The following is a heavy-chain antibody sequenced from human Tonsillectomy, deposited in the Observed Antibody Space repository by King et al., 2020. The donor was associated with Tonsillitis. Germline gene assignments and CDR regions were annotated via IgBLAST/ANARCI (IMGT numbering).Heavy chain of an antibody. CDR2: INHSGST. CDR1: GGSFSGYY. CDR3: ARGRENSRQLVQFDY. Sequence: VQLQQWGAGLLKPSETLSLTCAVYGGSFSGYYWSWIRQPPGKGLEWIGEINHSGSTNYNPSLKSRVTVSVDTSKNQFSLKLSSVTAADTAVYYCARGRENSRQLVQFDYWGQGTLVTVSS. V-gene: IGHV4-34*01. D-gene: IGHD6-13*01. J-gene: IGHJ4*02.